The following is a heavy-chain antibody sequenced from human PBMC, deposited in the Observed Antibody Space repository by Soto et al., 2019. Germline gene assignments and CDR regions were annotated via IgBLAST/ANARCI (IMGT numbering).Heavy chain of an antibody. CDR1: GFTFSRYA. CDR3: ARDLGTVTTWGEYNWFDP. J-gene: IGHJ5*02. CDR2: ISSSSSYI. Sequence: PGGSLRLSCAASGFTFSRYAMSWVRQAPGKGLEWVSSISSSSSYIYYADSVKGRFTISRDNAKNSLYLQMNSLRAEDTAVYYCARDLGTVTTWGEYNWFDPWGQGTLVTVSS. D-gene: IGHD4-17*01. V-gene: IGHV3-21*01.